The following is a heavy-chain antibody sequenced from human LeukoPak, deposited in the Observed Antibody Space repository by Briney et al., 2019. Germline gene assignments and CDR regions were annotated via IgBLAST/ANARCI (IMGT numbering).Heavy chain of an antibody. J-gene: IGHJ4*02. CDR2: ISRSGDTI. Sequence: PGGSLRLSCAASGFTFGDYAMSWIRQAPGQGLEWVSYISRSGDTIDYADSVKGRFSISRDNAKNSLYLQMNSLRAEDTAVYYCAGYHWNSGVVYWGQGTLVTVSS. CDR1: GFTFGDYA. CDR3: AGYHWNSGVVY. D-gene: IGHD1-7*01. V-gene: IGHV3-11*01.